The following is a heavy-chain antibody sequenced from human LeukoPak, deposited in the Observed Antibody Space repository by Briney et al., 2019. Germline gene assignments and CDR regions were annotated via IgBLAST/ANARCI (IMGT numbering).Heavy chain of an antibody. D-gene: IGHD1-7*01. J-gene: IGHJ6*02. CDR2: IYYSGST. V-gene: IGHV4-59*01. Sequence: SETLSLTCTVSGGSISSYYWSWIRQPPGKGLEWIGYIYYSGSTNYNPSLKSRVTISLDTSKNQFPLKLSSVTAADTAVYYCARDNWNYGSSMDVWGQGTTVTVSS. CDR1: GGSISSYY. CDR3: ARDNWNYGSSMDV.